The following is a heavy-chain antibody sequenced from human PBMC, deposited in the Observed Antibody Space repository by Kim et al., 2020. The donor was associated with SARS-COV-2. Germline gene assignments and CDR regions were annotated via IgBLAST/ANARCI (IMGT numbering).Heavy chain of an antibody. D-gene: IGHD3-3*01. V-gene: IGHV3-23*01. Sequence: GGSLRLSCAASGFTFSSYAMSWVRQAPGKGLEWVSAISGSGGSTYYADSVKGRFTISRDNSKNTLYLQMNSLRAEDTAVYYCANGGIVDFWSGYLYYYYGMDVCGQGTTVTVSS. CDR3: ANGGIVDFWSGYLYYYYGMDV. CDR1: GFTFSSYA. J-gene: IGHJ6*02. CDR2: ISGSGGST.